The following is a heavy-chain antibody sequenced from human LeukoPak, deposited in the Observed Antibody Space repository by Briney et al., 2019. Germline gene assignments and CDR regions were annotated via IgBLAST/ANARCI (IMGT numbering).Heavy chain of an antibody. CDR1: GFTFSSYW. D-gene: IGHD5-12*01. V-gene: IGHV3-74*03. CDR3: AREGRVSGYDFDC. CDR2: INSDGSSI. J-gene: IGHJ4*02. Sequence: PGGSLRLSCAASGFTFSSYWMHWVRHAPGKGLVWVSRINSDGSSITYADSVKGRFTISRDNAKNTLYLQTNSLRVEDTAVYYCAREGRVSGYDFDCWGQGTLVTVSS.